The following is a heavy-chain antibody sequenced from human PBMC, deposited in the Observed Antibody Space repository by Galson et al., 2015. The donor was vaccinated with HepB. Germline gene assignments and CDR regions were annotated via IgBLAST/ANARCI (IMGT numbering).Heavy chain of an antibody. V-gene: IGHV3-23*01. J-gene: IGHJ4*02. D-gene: IGHD3-22*01. CDR1: GFTFSSYA. CDR3: AKVGGYDSSGYYDY. CDR2: ISGSGGST. Sequence: SLRLSCAASGFTFSSYAMSWVRQAPGKGLEWVSAISGSGGSTYYADSVKGRFTIPRDNSKNTLYLQMNSLRAEDTAVYYCAKVGGYDSSGYYDYWGQGTLVTVAS.